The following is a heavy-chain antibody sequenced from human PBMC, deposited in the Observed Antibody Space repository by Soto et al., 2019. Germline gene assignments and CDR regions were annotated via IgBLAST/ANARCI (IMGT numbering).Heavy chain of an antibody. D-gene: IGHD6-19*01. CDR2: INHSGST. J-gene: IGHJ4*02. Sequence: SETLSLTCAVYGGSFSGYYWSWIRQPPGKGLEWIGEINHSGSTNYNPSLKSRVTISVDTSKNQFSLKLSSVTAADTAVYYCARGRTLAVAGFYFDYWGQGTLVTVSS. CDR3: ARGRTLAVAGFYFDY. CDR1: GGSFSGYY. V-gene: IGHV4-34*01.